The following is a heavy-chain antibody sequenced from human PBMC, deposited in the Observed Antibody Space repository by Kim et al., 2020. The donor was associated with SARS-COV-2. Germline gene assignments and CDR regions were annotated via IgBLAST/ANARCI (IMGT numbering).Heavy chain of an antibody. V-gene: IGHV5-10-1*01. D-gene: IGHD2-21*02. Sequence: SFQGHVTISADKSISTAYLQWSSLKASDTAMYYCARLYRGGDCSLYYFDYWGQGTLVTVSS. J-gene: IGHJ4*02. CDR3: ARLYRGGDCSLYYFDY.